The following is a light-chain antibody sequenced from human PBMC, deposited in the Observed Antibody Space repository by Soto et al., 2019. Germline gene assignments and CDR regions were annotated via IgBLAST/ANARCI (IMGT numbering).Light chain of an antibody. CDR3: QQIDSYPVT. CDR2: SAS. CDR1: QGISTF. V-gene: IGKV1-9*01. J-gene: IGKJ4*01. Sequence: DIQLTQSPAFLSASVGDKVTITCRASQGISTFLAWYKQKPGKAPNLLIYSASTLQSGVPSRFSGSGSGTKFTLTISSLQPEDFATYFCQQIDSYPVTFGGGTKVEMK.